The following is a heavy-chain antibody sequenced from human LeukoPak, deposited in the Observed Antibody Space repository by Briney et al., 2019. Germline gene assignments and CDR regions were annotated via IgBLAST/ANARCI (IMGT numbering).Heavy chain of an antibody. Sequence: SETLSLTCTVSGGSISSSSYYWGWIRQPPGKGLEWIGSIYYGGSTYYNPSLKSRVTISLDTSKNQFSLRLSSVTAADTAVYYCASFGWSGYYLDYWGQGTLLTVSS. CDR3: ASFGWSGYYLDY. CDR1: GGSISSSSYY. V-gene: IGHV4-39*01. D-gene: IGHD3-3*01. J-gene: IGHJ4*02. CDR2: IYYGGST.